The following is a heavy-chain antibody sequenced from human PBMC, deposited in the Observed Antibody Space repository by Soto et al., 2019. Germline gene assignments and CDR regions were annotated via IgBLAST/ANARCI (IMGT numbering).Heavy chain of an antibody. CDR1: GVSFNNNG. CDR2: VSPPFRTS. Sequence: QVQLVQSGAEVKKPGSSVKVSCKTSGVSFNNNGIGWVRQAPGHGLEWMGGVSPPFRTSNYARKFQGRISITADASTGTVTMELSGLTSEDTAQYYCARVLYYGSGSYSPYGMDVWGQGTTVTVSS. V-gene: IGHV1-69*01. CDR3: ARVLYYGSGSYSPYGMDV. J-gene: IGHJ6*02. D-gene: IGHD3-10*01.